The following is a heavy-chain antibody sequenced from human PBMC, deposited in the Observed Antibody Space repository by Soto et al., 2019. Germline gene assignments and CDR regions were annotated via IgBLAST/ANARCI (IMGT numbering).Heavy chain of an antibody. CDR3: ARGRGLDY. CDR2: IKADGREK. Sequence: EVQLVESGGGLVQPGGSLRLSCAASGFTFSPYWRGWVRQAPGKGLECVANIKADGREKYYVDSVKGRFTISRDNAKDSLFLQMDSLRAEDTAVYFCARGRGLDYWGQGTLVTVSS. V-gene: IGHV3-7*01. J-gene: IGHJ4*02. CDR1: GFTFSPYW.